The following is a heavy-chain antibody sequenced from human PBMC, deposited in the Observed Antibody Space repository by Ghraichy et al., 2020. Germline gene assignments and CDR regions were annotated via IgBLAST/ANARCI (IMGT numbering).Heavy chain of an antibody. D-gene: IGHD2-21*01. Sequence: ASVKVSCKASGYTFTSYTISWVRQAPGQGLEWMGWISAYNGNTNYAEKFQGRVTMTTDTSTTTAYMELRSLRSDDTAVYYCTRAHISVINFDYWGQGTLVTVSS. CDR3: TRAHISVINFDY. CDR2: ISAYNGNT. V-gene: IGHV1-18*01. J-gene: IGHJ4*02. CDR1: GYTFTSYT.